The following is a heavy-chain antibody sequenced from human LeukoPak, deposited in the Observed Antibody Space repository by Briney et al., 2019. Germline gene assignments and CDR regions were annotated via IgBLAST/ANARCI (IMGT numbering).Heavy chain of an antibody. Sequence: SETLSLTCTVSGGSISSYYWSWIRQPPGKGLEWIGYIHYSGSTNYNPSPRSRVTVSVDTSKNQISLKLSSVTAADTAVYYCASTLQWLAFDYWGQGTLVTVSS. J-gene: IGHJ4*02. D-gene: IGHD6-19*01. CDR1: GGSISSYY. CDR3: ASTLQWLAFDY. CDR2: IHYSGST. V-gene: IGHV4-59*01.